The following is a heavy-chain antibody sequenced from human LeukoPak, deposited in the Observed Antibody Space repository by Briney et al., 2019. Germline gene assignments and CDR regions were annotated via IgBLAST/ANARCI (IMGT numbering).Heavy chain of an antibody. CDR1: AGSISTSNYC. CDR3: ARVVRLGQGWVIDR. V-gene: IGHV4-39*07. J-gene: IGHJ5*02. CDR2: IFYSGST. D-gene: IGHD3-10*01. Sequence: SETLSLTCSVSAGSISTSNYCWGWIRQPPGKGLEGIGNIFYSGSTYYSPSLKSRVTISLDTSRNQFSLKLNSVADADTAVYYCARVVRLGQGWVIDRWGQGTLVTVSS.